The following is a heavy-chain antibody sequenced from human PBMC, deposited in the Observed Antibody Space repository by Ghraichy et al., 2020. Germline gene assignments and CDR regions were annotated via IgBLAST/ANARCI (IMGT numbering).Heavy chain of an antibody. CDR1: GGSISSYY. Sequence: SETLSLTCTVSGGSISSYYWSWIRQPPGKGLEWIGYIYYSGSTNYNPSLKSRVTISVDTSKNQFSLKLSSVTAADTAVYYCARHSNWDRGDAFDIWGQGTMVTVSS. CDR2: IYYSGST. D-gene: IGHD7-27*01. V-gene: IGHV4-59*08. CDR3: ARHSNWDRGDAFDI. J-gene: IGHJ3*02.